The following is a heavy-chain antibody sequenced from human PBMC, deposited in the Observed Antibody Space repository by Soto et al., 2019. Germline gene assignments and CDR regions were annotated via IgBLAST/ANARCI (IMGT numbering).Heavy chain of an antibody. Sequence: SETLSLTCTVSGGSVSSGSYYWSWIRQPPGKGLEWIGYIYYSGSTNYNPSLKSRVTISVDTSKNQFSLKLSSVTAADTAVYYCARVETYGDQAPEGIIDYWGQGTLVTVSS. CDR3: ARVETYGDQAPEGIIDY. CDR2: IYYSGST. J-gene: IGHJ4*02. D-gene: IGHD4-17*01. CDR1: GGSVSSGSYY. V-gene: IGHV4-61*01.